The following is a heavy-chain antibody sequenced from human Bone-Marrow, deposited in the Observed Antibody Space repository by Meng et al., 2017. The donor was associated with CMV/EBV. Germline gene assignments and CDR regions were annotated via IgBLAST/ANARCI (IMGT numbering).Heavy chain of an antibody. J-gene: IGHJ5*02. V-gene: IGHV4-34*01. CDR1: GGSFSGYY. CDR2: INHSGST. CDR3: ARGRGYSYGS. Sequence: LSLTCAVYGGSFSGYYWSWIRQPPGKGLEWIGEINHSGSTNYNPSLKSRVTISVDTSKNQFSLKLSSVTAADTAVYYCARGRGYSYGSWGQGTLVTVSS. D-gene: IGHD5-18*01.